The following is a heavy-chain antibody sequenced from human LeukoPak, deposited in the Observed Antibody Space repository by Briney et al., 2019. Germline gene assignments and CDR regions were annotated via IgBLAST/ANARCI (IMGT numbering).Heavy chain of an antibody. CDR2: IYPGDSDT. CDR3: ARYYYGSGSYYYYFDY. J-gene: IGHJ4*02. CDR1: GYNFTTFW. Sequence: GESLKISCQGSGYNFTTFWIGWVRQMPGKGLEWMAIIYPGDSDTRYSPSFQGQVTISADKSISTAYLQWSSLKASDTAMYYCARYYYGSGSYYYYFDYWGQGTLVTVSS. D-gene: IGHD3-10*01. V-gene: IGHV5-51*01.